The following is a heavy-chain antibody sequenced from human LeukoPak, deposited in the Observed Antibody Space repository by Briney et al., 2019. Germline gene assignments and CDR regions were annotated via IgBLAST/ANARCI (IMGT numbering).Heavy chain of an antibody. CDR2: IYYSGST. CDR1: GGSISSGDYY. CDR3: ARGEYSSSWYLDYFDY. Sequence: SQTLSLTCTVSGGSISSGDYYSSWIRQPPGKGLEWIGYIYYSGSTYYNPSLKSRVTISVDTSKNQFSLKLSSVTAADTAVYYCARGEYSSSWYLDYFDYWGQGTLVTVSS. J-gene: IGHJ4*02. D-gene: IGHD6-13*01. V-gene: IGHV4-30-4*01.